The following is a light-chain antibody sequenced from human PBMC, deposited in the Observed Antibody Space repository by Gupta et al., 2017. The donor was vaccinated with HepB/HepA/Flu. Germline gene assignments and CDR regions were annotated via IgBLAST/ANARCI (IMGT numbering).Light chain of an antibody. Sequence: DIQMTQSPSSLSASVGDRVTITCRASRYISNYLNWYQQKPGKAPKLLIYVASNLQTGVPSRFSGSGSGTDCTLTISGLQPEDSATYFCQHTYNIPWTCGQGTKVEIK. V-gene: IGKV1-39*01. CDR2: VAS. J-gene: IGKJ1*01. CDR3: QHTYNIPWT. CDR1: RYISNY.